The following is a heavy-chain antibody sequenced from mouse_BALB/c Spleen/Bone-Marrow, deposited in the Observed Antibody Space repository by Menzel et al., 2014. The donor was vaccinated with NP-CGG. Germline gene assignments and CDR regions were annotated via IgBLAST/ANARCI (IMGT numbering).Heavy chain of an antibody. D-gene: IGHD2-3*01. CDR3: ARHDGYYAMDY. J-gene: IGHJ4*01. Sequence: EVKLMESGGGLVKPGGSLKLSCAASGFTFSSYAMSWVRQTPEKRLEWAATISSGGSYTYYPDSVKGRFTISRDNAKNTLYLQMSSLRSEDTAMYYCARHDGYYAMDYWGQGTSVTVSS. V-gene: IGHV5-9-3*01. CDR1: GFTFSSYA. CDR2: ISSGGSYT.